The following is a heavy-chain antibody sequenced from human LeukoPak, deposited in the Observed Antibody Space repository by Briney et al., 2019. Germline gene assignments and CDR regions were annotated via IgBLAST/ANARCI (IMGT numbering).Heavy chain of an antibody. Sequence: ASVKVSCKASGYTFTSYGISWVRQAPGQGLEWMGWISAYNGNTNYAQKLQGRVTMITDTSTSTAYMELRSLRSDDTGVYYCARDGCGSCWLDYYYYGMDVWGQGTTVTVSS. CDR3: ARDGCGSCWLDYYYYGMDV. CDR2: ISAYNGNT. D-gene: IGHD2-15*01. J-gene: IGHJ6*02. CDR1: GYTFTSYG. V-gene: IGHV1-18*01.